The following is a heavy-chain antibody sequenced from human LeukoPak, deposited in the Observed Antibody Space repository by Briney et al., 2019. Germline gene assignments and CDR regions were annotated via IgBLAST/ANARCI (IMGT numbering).Heavy chain of an antibody. CDR1: GGSINDYY. J-gene: IGHJ4*02. CDR3: ARYEAGGSALDS. CDR2: LHYSGST. D-gene: IGHD2-15*01. Sequence: SETLSLTCTVSGGSINDYYWSWIRQPPGKGLDWIGYLHYSGSTSYNPSLKSRVTISVDTSKNQFSLKLSSVTAADTAVYYCARYEAGGSALDSWGQGTLVTVSS. V-gene: IGHV4-59*01.